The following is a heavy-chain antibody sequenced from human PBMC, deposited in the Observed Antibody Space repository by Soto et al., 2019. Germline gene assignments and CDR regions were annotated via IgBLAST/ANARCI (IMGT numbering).Heavy chain of an antibody. J-gene: IGHJ4*02. Sequence: LSLTCTVSGGSISSSSYYWGWIRQPPGKGLEWIGSIYYSGSTYYNPSLKSRVTISVDTSKNQFSLKLSSVTAADTAVYYCARARSYYYDSSGYPYYFDYWGQGTLVTVSS. CDR2: IYYSGST. CDR1: GGSISSSSYY. V-gene: IGHV4-39*01. D-gene: IGHD3-22*01. CDR3: ARARSYYYDSSGYPYYFDY.